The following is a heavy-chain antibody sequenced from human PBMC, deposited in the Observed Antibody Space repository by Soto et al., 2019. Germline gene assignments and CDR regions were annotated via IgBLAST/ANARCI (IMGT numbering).Heavy chain of an antibody. V-gene: IGHV3-9*01. CDR1: GFTFADYA. CDR2: ISWNSGSI. CDR3: AKDIGSGYCSGGSCYYGMDV. J-gene: IGHJ6*02. D-gene: IGHD2-15*01. Sequence: GGSLRLSCAASGFTFADYAMHWVRQAPGKGLEWVSGISWNSGSIGYADSVKGRFTISRDNAKNSLYLQMNSLRAEDTALYYCAKDIGSGYCSGGSCYYGMDVWGQGTTVTVSS.